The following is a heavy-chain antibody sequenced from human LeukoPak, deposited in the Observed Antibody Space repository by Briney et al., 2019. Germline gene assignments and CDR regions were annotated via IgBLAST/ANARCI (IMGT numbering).Heavy chain of an antibody. J-gene: IGHJ4*02. CDR3: ATGTNGLYGSNRFQGYFDD. Sequence: ASVKVSCKASGYTFTNYGISWVRQAPGQGLEWMGWISAYNGNTNYAQKLQGRVTLTTDTSTGTADLEMNSLTFEDTAVYYCATGTNGLYGSNRFQGYFDDWGQGTLVTVLS. CDR1: GYTFTNYG. V-gene: IGHV1-18*01. CDR2: ISAYNGNT. D-gene: IGHD6-13*01.